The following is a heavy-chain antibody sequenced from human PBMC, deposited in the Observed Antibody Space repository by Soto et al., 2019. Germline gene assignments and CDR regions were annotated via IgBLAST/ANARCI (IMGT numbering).Heavy chain of an antibody. Sequence: ASVKVSCKASGYTFTSYGISWVRQAPGQGLEWMGWISAYNGNTNYAQKLQGRVTMTTDTSTSTAYMELRSLRSDDTAVYYCAASYYYGSWSYYNSKNDPFYYWGQGTLVPVSS. D-gene: IGHD3-10*01. J-gene: IGHJ4*02. CDR1: GYTFTSYG. CDR2: ISAYNGNT. V-gene: IGHV1-18*01. CDR3: AASYYYGSWSYYNSKNDPFYY.